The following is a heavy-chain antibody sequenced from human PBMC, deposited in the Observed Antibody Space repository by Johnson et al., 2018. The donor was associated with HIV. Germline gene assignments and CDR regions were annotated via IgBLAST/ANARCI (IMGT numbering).Heavy chain of an antibody. J-gene: IGHJ3*02. CDR3: ATIAAHGAAFDI. V-gene: IGHV3-30-3*01. CDR1: GFTFSSYA. D-gene: IGHD6-25*01. CDR2: ISYDGSNK. Sequence: QEQLVESGGSVVQPGRSLRLSCAASGFTFSSYAMHWVRQAPGKGLEWVAVISYDGSNKYYADSVKGRFTISRDNSKNTLDLQMNSLRTEDTAAYYCATIAAHGAAFDIWGQGTVVTVSS.